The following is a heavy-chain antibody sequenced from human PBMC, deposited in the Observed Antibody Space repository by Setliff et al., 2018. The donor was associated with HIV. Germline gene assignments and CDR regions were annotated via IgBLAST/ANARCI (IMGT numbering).Heavy chain of an antibody. CDR3: AGAGPLDNYDWYHFAF. V-gene: IGHV3-48*01. D-gene: IGHD5-12*01. CDR2: ISSSSSII. Sequence: PGGSLRLSCAASGFTFRNYSMNWVRQAPGKGLEWVSYISSSSSIIYYADSVKGRFTISRDNARNSLYLQMNSLRAEDTAVYYCAGAGPLDNYDWYHFAFGGQGTLVTVSS. J-gene: IGHJ4*02. CDR1: GFTFRNYS.